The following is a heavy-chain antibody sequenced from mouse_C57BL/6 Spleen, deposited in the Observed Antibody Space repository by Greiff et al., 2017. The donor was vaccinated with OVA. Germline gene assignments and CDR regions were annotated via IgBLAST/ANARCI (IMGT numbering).Heavy chain of an antibody. V-gene: IGHV3-6*01. J-gene: IGHJ2*01. D-gene: IGHD2-3*01. CDR1: GYSITSGYY. CDR3: ARWLLPYYFDY. Sequence: EVQLVESGPGLVKPSQSLSLTCSVTGYSITSGYYWNWIRQFPGNKLEWMGYISYDGSNNYKPSLKNRISITRDTSKNQFFLKLNSVTTEDTATYYCARWLLPYYFDYWGQGTTLTVSS. CDR2: ISYDGSN.